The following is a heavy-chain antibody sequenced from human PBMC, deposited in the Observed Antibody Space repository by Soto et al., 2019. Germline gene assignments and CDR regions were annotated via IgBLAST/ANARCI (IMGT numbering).Heavy chain of an antibody. J-gene: IGHJ4*02. CDR1: GYAFTTYG. Sequence: QVHLVQSGAEVKKPGASVKVSCKGSGYAFTTYGITWVRQAPGQGLEWLGWISALNGNTNYAQNHQGRVTVTRDTPTSTAYMEMRSLRTDDTAVYDCARGRYGDYWGQGALVTVSS. CDR2: ISALNGNT. D-gene: IGHD1-1*01. CDR3: ARGRYGDY. V-gene: IGHV1-18*01.